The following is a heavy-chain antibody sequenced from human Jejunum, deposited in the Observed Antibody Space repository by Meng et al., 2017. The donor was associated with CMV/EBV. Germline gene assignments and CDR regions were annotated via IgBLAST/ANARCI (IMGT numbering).Heavy chain of an antibody. CDR2: ILSDTGYI. Sequence: GLSFSSYTMNWVRQAPGKGLEWVASILSDTGYIYSADSVKGRFIISRDNAKKSLYLQMNNLRVEDTAVYYCARDQFCSTTNCAHKTWGQGTLVTVSS. D-gene: IGHD2-2*01. J-gene: IGHJ1*01. CDR1: GLSFSSYT. V-gene: IGHV3-21*01. CDR3: ARDQFCSTTNCAHKT.